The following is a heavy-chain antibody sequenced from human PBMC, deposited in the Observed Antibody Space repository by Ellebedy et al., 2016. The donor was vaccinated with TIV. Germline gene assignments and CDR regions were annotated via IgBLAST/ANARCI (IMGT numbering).Heavy chain of an antibody. CDR1: GGTFSSYA. V-gene: IGHV1-69*04. J-gene: IGHJ4*02. D-gene: IGHD3-10*01. Sequence: SVKVSXXASGGTFSSYAISWVRQAPGQGLEWMGRIIPILGIANYAQKFQGRVTITADKSTSTAYMELSSLRSEDTAVYYCARAAVGHGSGSYSGGERYWGQGTLVTVSS. CDR3: ARAAVGHGSGSYSGGERY. CDR2: IIPILGIA.